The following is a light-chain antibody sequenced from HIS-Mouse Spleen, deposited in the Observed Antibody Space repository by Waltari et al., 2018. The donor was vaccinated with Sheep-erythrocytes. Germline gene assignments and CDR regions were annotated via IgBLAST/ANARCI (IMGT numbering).Light chain of an antibody. J-gene: IGLJ1*01. Sequence: QSALTQPRSVSGSPGQSVTISCTGTSSDVGGYNYVSWYQQHPGKAPKLMMYDVSKRPAGVPDRFAGSKSGNTASRTISGLQAEDEADYYCCSYAGSYNHVFAPGTKVTVL. CDR3: CSYAGSYNHV. V-gene: IGLV2-11*01. CDR1: SSDVGGYNY. CDR2: DVS.